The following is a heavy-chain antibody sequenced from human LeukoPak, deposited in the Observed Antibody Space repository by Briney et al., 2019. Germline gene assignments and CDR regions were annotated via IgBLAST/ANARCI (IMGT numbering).Heavy chain of an antibody. Sequence: GGSLKLSCAASGFTFSGSAMHWVRQASGKGLEWVGRIRSKANSYVTVYAASVKGRFTISRDDSKNTAYLQVNSLKTEDTAVYYCTTPGDTAMPNFDYWGQGTLVTVSS. D-gene: IGHD5-18*01. V-gene: IGHV3-73*01. CDR1: GFTFSGSA. CDR2: IRSKANSYVT. J-gene: IGHJ4*02. CDR3: TTPGDTAMPNFDY.